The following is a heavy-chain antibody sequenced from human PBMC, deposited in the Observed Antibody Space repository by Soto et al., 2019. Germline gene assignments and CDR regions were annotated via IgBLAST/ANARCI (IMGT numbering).Heavy chain of an antibody. Sequence: SETLSLTCTVSGGSIGSGDYYWSWILHPPGKGLEWIGYIYSSGSAYYKPSLKSRVTMSVDTSKNQFSLKLSSVTAADTAVYYCARRGYYDFWSGYYNNGMDVWGQGTTVTVSS. J-gene: IGHJ6*02. V-gene: IGHV4-30-4*01. CDR2: IYSSGSA. D-gene: IGHD3-3*01. CDR1: GGSIGSGDYY. CDR3: ARRGYYDFWSGYYNNGMDV.